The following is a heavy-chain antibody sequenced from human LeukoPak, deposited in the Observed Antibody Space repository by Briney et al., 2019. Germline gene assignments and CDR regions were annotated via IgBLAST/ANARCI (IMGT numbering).Heavy chain of an antibody. J-gene: IGHJ4*02. CDR3: ARDSYASGSCSLDY. V-gene: IGHV3-30*04. Sequence: PGGSLRLSCAASGFTFSSYAMHWVRQAPGKGLEWVAVIANDGRDKHHADSVKGRFTISRDNSKNTLYVQMDSLRAEDTALYYCARDSYASGSCSLDYWGQGTLVTVSS. CDR2: IANDGRDK. CDR1: GFTFSSYA. D-gene: IGHD3-10*01.